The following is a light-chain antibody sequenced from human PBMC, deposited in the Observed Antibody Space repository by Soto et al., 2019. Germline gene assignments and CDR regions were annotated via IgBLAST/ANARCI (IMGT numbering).Light chain of an antibody. J-gene: IGKJ1*01. CDR1: QSISSY. Sequence: DIQMTQSPSTLSASVGDRVTITCRASQSISSYLAWYQQKPGKAPKLLMYKASSLESGVPSRFSGSGSGTEFTLTISSLQPDDFATYYCQQYNSYPWTFGQGTKAEIK. CDR2: KAS. V-gene: IGKV1-5*03. CDR3: QQYNSYPWT.